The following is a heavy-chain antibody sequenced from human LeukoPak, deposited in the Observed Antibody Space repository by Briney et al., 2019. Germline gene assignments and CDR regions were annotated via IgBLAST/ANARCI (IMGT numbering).Heavy chain of an antibody. D-gene: IGHD3-10*01. CDR1: GGSISSYY. J-gene: IGHJ4*02. CDR2: IYYSGST. CDR3: ARSELLWFGGVNSGFDY. Sequence: SETLSLTCTVSGGSISSYYWSWIRQPPGKGLEWIGYIYYSGSTNYNPSLKSRVTISVDTSKNQFSLKLSSVTAADTAVYYCARSELLWFGGVNSGFDYWGQGTLVTVSS. V-gene: IGHV4-59*01.